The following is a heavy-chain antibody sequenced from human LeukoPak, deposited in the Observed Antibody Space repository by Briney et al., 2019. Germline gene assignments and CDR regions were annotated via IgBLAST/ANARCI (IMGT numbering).Heavy chain of an antibody. D-gene: IGHD5-18*01. CDR1: GYTFTNFG. CDR2: ISGHSGNA. Sequence: ASVKVSCNTSGYTFTNFGLTWVRQAPGQGLEWLGWISGHSGNANYAQKFQDRVVMTTDRSTGTAYMELSSLRSEDTAVYYCTRARGYSYGYIDYWGQGTLVTVSS. CDR3: TRARGYSYGYIDY. V-gene: IGHV1-18*01. J-gene: IGHJ4*02.